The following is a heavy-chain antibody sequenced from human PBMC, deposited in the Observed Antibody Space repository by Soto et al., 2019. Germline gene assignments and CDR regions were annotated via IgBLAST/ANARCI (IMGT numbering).Heavy chain of an antibody. J-gene: IGHJ1*01. D-gene: IGHD3-22*01. V-gene: IGHV4-39*01. CDR3: ARLYFDTSGYYYGYFHH. Sequence: QLQLQESGPGLVKASETLSLTCTVSGDSISSSSHYWGWIRQPPGKGLEWVGNVFSSGSTYYNPSLNSRVTISVDTSKNQFSLNLSSVTAADTAVYYCARLYFDTSGYYYGYFHHWGQGTLVTVSS. CDR2: VFSSGST. CDR1: GDSISSSSHY.